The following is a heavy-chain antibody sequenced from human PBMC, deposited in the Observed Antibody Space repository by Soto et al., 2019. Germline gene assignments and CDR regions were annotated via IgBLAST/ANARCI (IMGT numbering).Heavy chain of an antibody. Sequence: QVQLQESGPGLVKPSETLSLTCTVSGDSVTSGGHHWSWIRQPPGKGLEWVGRFQYGGSSNYNPSLESRLTISFDTSKNHFSLKLTSVTAADTAVYYCATFYAGFCGRGQWGQGTLVTVSS. V-gene: IGHV4-61*03. J-gene: IGHJ4*02. CDR2: FQYGGSS. CDR1: GDSVTSGGHH. D-gene: IGHD2-21*01. CDR3: ATFYAGFCGRGQ.